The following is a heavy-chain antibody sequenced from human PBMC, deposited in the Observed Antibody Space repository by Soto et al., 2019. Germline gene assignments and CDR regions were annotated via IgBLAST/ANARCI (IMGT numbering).Heavy chain of an antibody. CDR2: ISYDGSNK. CDR1: GFTFSSYA. J-gene: IGHJ5*02. CDR3: ARDKYSSSWGGWFDP. V-gene: IGHV3-30-3*01. D-gene: IGHD6-13*01. Sequence: QVQLVESGGGVVQPGRSLRLSCAASGFTFSSYAMHWVRQAPGKGLEWVAVISYDGSNKYYADSVKGRFTISRDNSKNRLYLQMNSLRAEDTAVYYCARDKYSSSWGGWFDPWGQGTLVTVSS.